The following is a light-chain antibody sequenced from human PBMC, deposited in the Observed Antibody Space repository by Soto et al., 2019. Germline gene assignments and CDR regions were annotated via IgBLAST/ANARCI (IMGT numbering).Light chain of an antibody. CDR3: QQTYDTPRN. CDR1: QRISSY. J-gene: IGKJ2*01. Sequence: DIQMTQSPSSLSASVGDRVTITCRASQRISSYINWYQQKLGKAPKLLIYAASSLESGVPSRFSGSGSGTDFTLTISSLQPEDFATYYCQQTYDTPRNFGQGTKLEI. V-gene: IGKV1-39*01. CDR2: AAS.